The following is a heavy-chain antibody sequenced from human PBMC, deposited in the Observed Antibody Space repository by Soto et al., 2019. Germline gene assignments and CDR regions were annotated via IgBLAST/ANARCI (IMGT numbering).Heavy chain of an antibody. CDR3: ARARGGDSGDYASLFDR. V-gene: IGHV4-30-4*01. D-gene: IGHD4-17*01. CDR1: GGSVSIGDYL. CDR2: IHDSGNT. J-gene: IGHJ5*02. Sequence: SETLSLTCTVFGGSVSIGDYLWSWIRQRPGKGLEWIGYIHDSGNTYYNPSLKSRVAISLDTSKNQFSLKVTSMTAADTAVYFCARARGGDSGDYASLFDRWGQGNLVTVSS.